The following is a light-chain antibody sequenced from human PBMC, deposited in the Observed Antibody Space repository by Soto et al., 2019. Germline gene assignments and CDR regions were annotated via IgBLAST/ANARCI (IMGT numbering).Light chain of an antibody. CDR1: QSISRY. CDR3: LKSFTTPLT. CDR2: ETS. J-gene: IGKJ4*01. Sequence: DIQMTQSPSSLSASVGDRVTITCRASQSISRYLNWYQQKPGRPPTLLIFETSTFQSGVSSRFSGRGVGSDFTLTISSLQPEDFAVYYCLKSFTTPLTFGGGTTVEIQ. V-gene: IGKV1-39*01.